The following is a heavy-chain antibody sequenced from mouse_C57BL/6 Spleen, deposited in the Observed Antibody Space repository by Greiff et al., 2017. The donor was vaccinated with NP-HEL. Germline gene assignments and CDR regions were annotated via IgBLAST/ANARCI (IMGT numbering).Heavy chain of an antibody. CDR3: ARGGVYDYDAYFDY. CDR1: GYTFTDYY. D-gene: IGHD2-4*01. J-gene: IGHJ2*01. Sequence: VKLQQSGAELVRPGASVKLSCKASGYTFTDYYINWVKQRPGQGLEWIARIYPGSGNTYYNEKFKGKATLTAEKSSSTAYMQLSSLTSEDSAVYFCARGGVYDYDAYFDYWGQGTTLTVSS. V-gene: IGHV1-76*01. CDR2: IYPGSGNT.